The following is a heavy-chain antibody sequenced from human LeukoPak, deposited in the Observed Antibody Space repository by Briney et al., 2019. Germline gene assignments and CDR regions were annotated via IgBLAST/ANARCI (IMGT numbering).Heavy chain of an antibody. CDR3: AKDFLGYYGSGSYYVQRFFDY. J-gene: IGHJ4*02. CDR1: GFTFSSYW. D-gene: IGHD3-10*01. V-gene: IGHV3-74*01. CDR2: INSDGSST. Sequence: GGSLRLSCAASGFTFSSYWMHWVRQAPGKGLVWVSRINSDGSSTSYADPVKGRFTISRDNSKNTLYLQMNSLRAEDTAVYYCAKDFLGYYGSGSYYVQRFFDYWGQGTLVTVSS.